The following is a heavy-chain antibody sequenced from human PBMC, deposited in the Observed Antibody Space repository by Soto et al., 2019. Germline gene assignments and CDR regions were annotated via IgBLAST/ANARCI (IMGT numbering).Heavy chain of an antibody. CDR1: GFTFSSHV. CDR2: ISASGDDT. CDR3: ARDRIRVILVVLTDQPPAFDF. Sequence: GGSLRLSCASSGFTFSSHVMSWVRQVPGKGLEWVSSISASGDDTSYADSAKGRFTISRDNSKDTLYLQIHSLRAEDTAEYYCARDRIRVILVVLTDQPPAFDFWGQGTRVTVSS. J-gene: IGHJ4*02. V-gene: IGHV3-23*01. D-gene: IGHD3-22*01.